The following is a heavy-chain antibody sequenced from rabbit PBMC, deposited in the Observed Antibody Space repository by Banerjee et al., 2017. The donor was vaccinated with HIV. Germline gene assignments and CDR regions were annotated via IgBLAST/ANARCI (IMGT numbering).Heavy chain of an antibody. V-gene: IGHV1S40*01. J-gene: IGHJ4*01. Sequence: QSLEESGGDLVKPGASLTLTCTASGFTLSSYWMCWVRQAPGKGLEWIGCIAPSSDIYYASWAKGRFTISKTSSTTVTLQMTSLTAADTATYFCARLPTTITGGYFNLWGPGTLVTVS. CDR2: IAPSSDI. D-gene: IGHD4-1*01. CDR1: GFTLSSYW. CDR3: ARLPTTITGGYFNL.